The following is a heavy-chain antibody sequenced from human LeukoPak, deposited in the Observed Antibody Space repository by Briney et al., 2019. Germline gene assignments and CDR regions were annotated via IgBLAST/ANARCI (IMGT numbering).Heavy chain of an antibody. CDR3: ARESWFNDYYGSGSYYNPDYFDY. D-gene: IGHD3-10*01. CDR1: GFTFSSYS. V-gene: IGHV3-48*04. CDR2: ISSSSSTI. J-gene: IGHJ4*02. Sequence: GGSLRLSCAASGFTFSSYSMNWVRQAPGKGLEWVSYISSSSSTIYYADSVKGRFTISRDNAKNSLYLQMNSLRAEDTAVYYCARESWFNDYYGSGSYYNPDYFDYWGQGTLVTVSS.